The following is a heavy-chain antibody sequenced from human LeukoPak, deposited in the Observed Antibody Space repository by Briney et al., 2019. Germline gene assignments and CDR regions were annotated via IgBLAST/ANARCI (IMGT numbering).Heavy chain of an antibody. CDR3: ASSVVTASFDY. Sequence: GGSLRVSCAASGFTFSSYAMHWVRQAPGKGLEYVSAISSNGGSTYYANSVKGRFTISRDNSKNTLYLQMGSLRAEDMAVYYCASSVVTASFDYWGQGALVTASS. J-gene: IGHJ4*02. D-gene: IGHD2-21*02. CDR2: ISSNGGST. CDR1: GFTFSSYA. V-gene: IGHV3-64*01.